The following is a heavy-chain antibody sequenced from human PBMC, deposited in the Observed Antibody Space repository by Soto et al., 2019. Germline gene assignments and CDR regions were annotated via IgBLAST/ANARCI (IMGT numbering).Heavy chain of an antibody. V-gene: IGHV1-69*01. Sequence: QVQLVQSGAEVKKPGSSVKVSCKASGGTFSSYAISWVRQAPGQGLEWMGGIIPIFGTANYAQKFQGRVTITADESTSTADMELSSLRSEDTAVYYCASSLWFGELFPSHFDYWGQGTLVTVSS. J-gene: IGHJ4*02. CDR3: ASSLWFGELFPSHFDY. CDR1: GGTFSSYA. D-gene: IGHD3-10*01. CDR2: IIPIFGTA.